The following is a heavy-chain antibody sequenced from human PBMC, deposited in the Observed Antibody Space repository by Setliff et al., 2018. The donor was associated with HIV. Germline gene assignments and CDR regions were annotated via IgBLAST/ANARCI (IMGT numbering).Heavy chain of an antibody. V-gene: IGHV4-4*02. CDR1: GGSISSSNW. CDR2: SYHSGST. D-gene: IGHD2-15*01. J-gene: IGHJ2*01. CDR3: ARSCQSGRSDWYFDL. Sequence: SETLSLTCAVPGGSISSSNWWTWVRQPPGKGLEWIGESYHSGSTNYNPSLKSRVTISLDKSKNQFSLKLTSVTAAGTAIYFCARSCQSGRSDWYFDLWGRGTLVTVS.